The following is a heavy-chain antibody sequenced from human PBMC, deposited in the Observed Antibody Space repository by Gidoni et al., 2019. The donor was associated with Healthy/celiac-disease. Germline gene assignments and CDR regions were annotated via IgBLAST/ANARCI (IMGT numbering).Heavy chain of an antibody. D-gene: IGHD6-13*01. V-gene: IGHV1-69*01. CDR3: ARDVSERYSSSWQDEGGGYYYYYYGMDV. Sequence: HVQLVQSGAEVKKPGSSLKVYFKASGGTFRSYAISWVAHAPGQGLEWMGGIIPIFGTANYAQKLQGRVTITADESTSTAYMELSSLRSEDTAVYYWARDVSERYSSSWQDEGGGYYYYYYGMDVWGQGTTVTVSS. CDR2: IIPIFGTA. CDR1: GGTFRSYA. J-gene: IGHJ6*02.